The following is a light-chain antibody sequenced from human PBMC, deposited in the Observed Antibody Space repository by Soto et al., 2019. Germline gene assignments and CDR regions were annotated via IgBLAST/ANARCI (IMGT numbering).Light chain of an antibody. CDR1: SSNIGAGYD. J-gene: IGLJ2*01. V-gene: IGLV1-40*01. CDR3: QYYDSSLSGSV. Sequence: QSVLTQPPSVSGAPGQRVNISCTGSSSNIGAGYDVHWYQQLPGTAHKLLIYGNSNRPSGVPDRFSGSKSGTSASLAITGLQAEDEAAYYCQYYDSSLSGSVFGGGTKLTVL. CDR2: GNS.